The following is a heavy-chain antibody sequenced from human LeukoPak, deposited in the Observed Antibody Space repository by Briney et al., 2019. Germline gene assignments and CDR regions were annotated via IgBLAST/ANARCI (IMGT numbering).Heavy chain of an antibody. Sequence: GGSLRLSCAASGFTFSSYSMNWVRQAPGKGLEWVSSISSSSSYIYYADSVKGRSTISRDNAKNSLYLQMNSLRAEDTAVYYCARDGSGDIAGEDAFDIWGQGTMVTVSS. D-gene: IGHD7-27*01. CDR2: ISSSSSYI. V-gene: IGHV3-21*01. CDR3: ARDGSGDIAGEDAFDI. J-gene: IGHJ3*02. CDR1: GFTFSSYS.